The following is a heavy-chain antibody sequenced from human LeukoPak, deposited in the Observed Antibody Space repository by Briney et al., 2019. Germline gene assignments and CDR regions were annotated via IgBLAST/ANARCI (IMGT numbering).Heavy chain of an antibody. D-gene: IGHD5-18*01. J-gene: IGHJ6*04. Sequence: GESLKISCKGSGYSFTSYWIGWVRQMPGKGLGWMGIIYPGGSDTRYSPSFQGQVTISADKSISTAYLQWSSLKASDTAMYYCARRGYSYGLGYYYYGMDVWGKGTTVTVSS. CDR1: GYSFTSYW. CDR3: ARRGYSYGLGYYYYGMDV. CDR2: IYPGGSDT. V-gene: IGHV5-51*01.